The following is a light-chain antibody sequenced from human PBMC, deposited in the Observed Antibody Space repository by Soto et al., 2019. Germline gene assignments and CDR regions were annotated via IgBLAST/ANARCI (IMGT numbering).Light chain of an antibody. CDR1: QGFSSY. CDR3: QQLNSYPFLT. Sequence: DIQLTQSPSFLSASVGDRVTITCLASQGFSSYLAWYQQKPGKAPKLLIYAASTLQRGVQSRFSGSGSGTEFTLTISSLQPEDFATYYCQQLNSYPFLTFGGGTKVEIK. V-gene: IGKV1-9*01. CDR2: AAS. J-gene: IGKJ4*01.